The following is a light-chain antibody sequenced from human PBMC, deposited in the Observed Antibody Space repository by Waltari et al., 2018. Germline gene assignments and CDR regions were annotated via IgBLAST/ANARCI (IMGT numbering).Light chain of an antibody. CDR3: MQGTHWPLT. J-gene: IGKJ4*01. CDR1: QSLVYSDGHTY. CDR2: KVS. V-gene: IGKV2-30*01. Sequence: DVGMSQSPLSLPVTLGQPASISCRSSQSLVYSDGHTYLNWFQQRPGHSPRRLIYKVSNRDSGVPDRFSGSGSGTDFTLKISRVEAEDVGVYYCMQGTHWPLTFGGGTKVEIK.